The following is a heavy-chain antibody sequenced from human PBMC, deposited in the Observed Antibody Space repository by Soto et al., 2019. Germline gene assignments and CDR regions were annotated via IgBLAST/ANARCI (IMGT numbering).Heavy chain of an antibody. CDR2: VNPILSMS. CDR3: ATSYGSGYRAFDY. D-gene: IGHD3-10*01. Sequence: QVQLVQSGAELKKPGSSVKVSCKASGDTFSFYTINWMRQAPGLGLEWMGRVNPILSMSNYAQKFQGRVTMTADKSTRTAYLEERRLRSEDTALYYCATSYGSGYRAFDYWGQGALVTVSS. J-gene: IGHJ4*02. V-gene: IGHV1-69*02. CDR1: GDTFSFYT.